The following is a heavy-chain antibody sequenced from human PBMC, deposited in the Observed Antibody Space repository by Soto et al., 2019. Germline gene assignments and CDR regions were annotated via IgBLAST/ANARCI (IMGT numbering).Heavy chain of an antibody. CDR1: GGSINNDGYY. CDR2: INYSGST. Sequence: QVQLQESGPGLAKPSQTLSLTCTVSGGSINNDGYYWTWIRQHPGKGLEWIGYINYSGSTYYNPSLKSRVTISVDTSENQFSLKLTSVTAADTAIYYCARDAGSMNAMDVWGQGTTVTVSS. V-gene: IGHV4-31*03. J-gene: IGHJ6*02. D-gene: IGHD6-13*01. CDR3: ARDAGSMNAMDV.